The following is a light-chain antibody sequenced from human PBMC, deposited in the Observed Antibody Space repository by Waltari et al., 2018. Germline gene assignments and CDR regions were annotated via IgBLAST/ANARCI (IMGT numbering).Light chain of an antibody. Sequence: QLVLTQSPSASASLGASVKLTCTLDSGHSTNIIAWHQQQPQKGPRYLMRVNSDGSHIQGDDMPVRFSGSSSSSGAERYLTISSVHSEDEADYYCQTGGHGTWVFGGGTKLTVL. V-gene: IGLV4-69*01. CDR3: QTGGHGTWV. CDR1: SGHSTNI. J-gene: IGLJ3*02. CDR2: VNSDGSH.